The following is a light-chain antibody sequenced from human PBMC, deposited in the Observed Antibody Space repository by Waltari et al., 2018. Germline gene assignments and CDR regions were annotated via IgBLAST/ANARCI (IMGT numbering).Light chain of an antibody. CDR1: QTVRGY. Sequence: EIVLTQSPATLSLSPGESATLSCRASQTVRGYLAWYQHKLGQAPRLLMSDASKRATGISARFSGSGSGTDFTLISTSLEPEDFAVYYCQHRSDWPLYTFGQGTKLELK. J-gene: IGKJ2*01. CDR2: DAS. CDR3: QHRSDWPLYT. V-gene: IGKV3-11*01.